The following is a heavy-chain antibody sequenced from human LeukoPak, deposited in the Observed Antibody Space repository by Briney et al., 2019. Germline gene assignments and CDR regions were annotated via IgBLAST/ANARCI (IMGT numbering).Heavy chain of an antibody. V-gene: IGHV3-9*01. D-gene: IGHD5-12*01. CDR1: GFTFDDYA. Sequence: PGRSLRLSCAASGFTFDDYAMHWVRQAPGKGLEWVSGISWNSGSIGYADSVKGRFTISRDNAKNSLYLQMNSLRAEDTAVYYCAREHSGYDFPGRDYYYMDVWGKGTTVTVSS. J-gene: IGHJ6*03. CDR2: ISWNSGSI. CDR3: AREHSGYDFPGRDYYYMDV.